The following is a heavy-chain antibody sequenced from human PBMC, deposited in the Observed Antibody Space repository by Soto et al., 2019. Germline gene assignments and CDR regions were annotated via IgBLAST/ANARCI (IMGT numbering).Heavy chain of an antibody. CDR1: GGTFSSYA. J-gene: IGHJ4*02. CDR3: ATITGKYASNFDY. D-gene: IGHD3-16*01. Sequence: ASVKVSCKASGGTFSSYAISWVRQAPGQGLEWMGWISGDNVNTKSAQKIQGRITMTRDTSIGTAYMELSSLKPDDTAVYYCATITGKYASNFDYWGQGTLVTVSS. V-gene: IGHV1-18*01. CDR2: ISGDNVNT.